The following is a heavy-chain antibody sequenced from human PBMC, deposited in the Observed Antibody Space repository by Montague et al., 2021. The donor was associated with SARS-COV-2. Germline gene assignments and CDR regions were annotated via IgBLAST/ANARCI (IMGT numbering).Heavy chain of an antibody. V-gene: IGHV6-1*01. CDR2: TYYRSRWFN. D-gene: IGHD3-3*01. CDR1: GDSVSSNSAA. J-gene: IGHJ6*03. Sequence: CAISGDSVSSNSAAWNWIRQSPSRGLEWLGRTYYRSRWFNDYAVSIRSRITINPDTSKNQFSLQLNSVTPEDTAVYYCARATEWRGYYYYYMDVWGKRTTVTVPS. CDR3: ARATEWRGYYYYYMDV.